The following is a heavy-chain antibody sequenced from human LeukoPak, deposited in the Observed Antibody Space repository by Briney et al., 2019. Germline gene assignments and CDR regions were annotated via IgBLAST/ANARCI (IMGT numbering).Heavy chain of an antibody. J-gene: IGHJ5*02. Sequence: ASVKVSCKASGYTFTSYDINWVRQATGQGLEWMGWMNPNSGNTGYAQKFQGRVTMTRNTSTSTAYMELSSLRSEDTAVYYCARFKVGQWRSNSGNWFDPWGQGTLVTVSS. D-gene: IGHD1-26*01. CDR1: GYTFTSYD. CDR2: MNPNSGNT. CDR3: ARFKVGQWRSNSGNWFDP. V-gene: IGHV1-8*01.